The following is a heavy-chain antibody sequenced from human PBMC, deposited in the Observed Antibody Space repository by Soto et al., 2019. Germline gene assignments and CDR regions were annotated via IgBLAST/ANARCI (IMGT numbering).Heavy chain of an antibody. CDR3: AKGRWELLKIGDY. D-gene: IGHD1-26*01. J-gene: IGHJ4*02. V-gene: IGHV3-30*18. Sequence: GGSLRLSCAASGFTFSSYGMHWVRQAPGKGLEWVAVISYDGNNKYYADSVEGRFTISRDNSKNTLYLQMNSPRAEDTAVYYCAKGRWELLKIGDYWGQGTLVTVSS. CDR2: ISYDGNNK. CDR1: GFTFSSYG.